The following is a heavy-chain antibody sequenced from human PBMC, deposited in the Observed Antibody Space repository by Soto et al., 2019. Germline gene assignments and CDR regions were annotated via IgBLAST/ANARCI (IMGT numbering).Heavy chain of an antibody. J-gene: IGHJ6*02. D-gene: IGHD3-3*01. V-gene: IGHV1-69*01. Sequence: QVQLVQSGAEVKKPGSSVKVSCKASGGTFSSYAISWVRQAPGQGLEWMGGIIPIFGTANYAQKFQGRVTITADESTSTAYMELSSLRSEDTAVYYCARPTHYDFWSGYYRQNYYYYYGMDVWDQGTTVTVSS. CDR1: GGTFSSYA. CDR3: ARPTHYDFWSGYYRQNYYYYYGMDV. CDR2: IIPIFGTA.